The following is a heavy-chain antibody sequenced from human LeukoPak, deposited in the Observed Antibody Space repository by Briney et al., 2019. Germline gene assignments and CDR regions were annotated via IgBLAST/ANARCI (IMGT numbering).Heavy chain of an antibody. CDR2: IYLVHSA. Sequence: GGSLRLSCAPSGFTLSRNYMSWVRQAPRKGVEWVSVIYLVHSAYYPDPLRGRFTIPRDNSKKTPYLHMNSLRADDTAVYDGAREVGGGASNYFDYWGQGTLVTVSS. CDR1: GFTLSRNY. CDR3: AREVGGGASNYFDY. D-gene: IGHD1-26*01. J-gene: IGHJ4*02. V-gene: IGHV3-53*01.